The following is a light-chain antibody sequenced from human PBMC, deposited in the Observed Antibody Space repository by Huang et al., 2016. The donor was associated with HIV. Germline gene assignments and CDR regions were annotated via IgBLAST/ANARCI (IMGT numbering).Light chain of an antibody. CDR3: MQALQTPYT. J-gene: IGKJ2*01. CDR2: LGS. Sequence: DIVMTQSPLSLPVTPGESASISCRSSQSLLYSNGYNYLHWYLQKPGQSPQLLSYLGSNRASGVPDRFSGSGSGTEFTLKIGRVEAEDVGVYYCMQALQTPYTFGQGTKLEIK. V-gene: IGKV2-28*01. CDR1: QSLLYSNGYNY.